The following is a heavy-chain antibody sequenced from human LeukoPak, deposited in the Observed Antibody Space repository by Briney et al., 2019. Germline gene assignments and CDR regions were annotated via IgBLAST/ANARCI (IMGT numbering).Heavy chain of an antibody. D-gene: IGHD3-9*01. CDR2: INTNTGNP. Sequence: ASVKVSCKASGYTFTSYAMNWVRQAPGQGLEWMGWINTNTGNPTYAQGFTGRFVFSLDTSVSTAYLQISSLKAEDTAVYYCARDFRYYDILTGAQRGNWFDPWGQGTLVTVSS. V-gene: IGHV7-4-1*02. CDR3: ARDFRYYDILTGAQRGNWFDP. J-gene: IGHJ5*02. CDR1: GYTFTSYA.